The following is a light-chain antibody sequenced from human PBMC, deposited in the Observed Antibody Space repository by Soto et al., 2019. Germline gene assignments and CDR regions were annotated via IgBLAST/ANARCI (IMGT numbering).Light chain of an antibody. CDR1: SSDVGRYNY. CDR2: EVS. V-gene: IGLV2-14*01. Sequence: QSALTQPASVSWSPGQSITISCTGTSSDVGRYNYVSWFQQHPGKAPKLMSFEVSTRPSGVSNRFSGSKSGNTASLTISGLQIEDEADYYCCSYTSSTSAVFGGGTKLTVL. J-gene: IGLJ2*01. CDR3: CSYTSSTSAV.